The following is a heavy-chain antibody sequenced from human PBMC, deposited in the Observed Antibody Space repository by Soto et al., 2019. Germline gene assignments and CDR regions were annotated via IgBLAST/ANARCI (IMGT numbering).Heavy chain of an antibody. J-gene: IGHJ5*02. Sequence: PSETLSLTCTVSGGSITTNYWSWIRQPPGKGLEWIGYIYYRGSTNYNPSLKSRVTISVDTSKNQFSLTLTSVTAADTAVYYCARQCRGVTCHWFVPWGQGTLVTVSS. V-gene: IGHV4-59*08. CDR3: ARQCRGVTCHWFVP. CDR2: IYYRGST. CDR1: GGSITTNY. D-gene: IGHD2-15*01.